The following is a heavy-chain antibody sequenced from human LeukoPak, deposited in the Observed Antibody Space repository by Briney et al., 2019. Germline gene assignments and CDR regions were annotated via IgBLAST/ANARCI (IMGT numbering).Heavy chain of an antibody. Sequence: GGALRLSCAASGCTFSSYWLSWVRQPPWKGLDWVASIQQDGSEKNYVDSVKGRFTISRDNGKNSLYLQMNSLRAEDTAVYYCARPHVDLGDLFDYWGQGTLVTVSS. D-gene: IGHD4-17*01. CDR1: GCTFSSYW. J-gene: IGHJ4*02. CDR3: ARPHVDLGDLFDY. V-gene: IGHV3-7*01. CDR2: IQQDGSEK.